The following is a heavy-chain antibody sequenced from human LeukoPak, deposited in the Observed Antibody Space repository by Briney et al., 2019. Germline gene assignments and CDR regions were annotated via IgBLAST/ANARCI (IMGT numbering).Heavy chain of an antibody. Sequence: TGGSLRLSCAASGFTFSSYSMNRVRQAPGKGLEWVSSISSSSSYIYYADSVKGRFTISRDNAKNSLYLQMNSLRAEDTAVYYCARASSGWYYFDYWGQGTLVTVSS. CDR1: GFTFSSYS. CDR3: ARASSGWYYFDY. D-gene: IGHD6-19*01. CDR2: ISSSSSYI. V-gene: IGHV3-21*01. J-gene: IGHJ4*02.